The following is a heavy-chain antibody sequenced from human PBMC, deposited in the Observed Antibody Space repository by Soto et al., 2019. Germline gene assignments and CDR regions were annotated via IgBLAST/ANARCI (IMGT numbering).Heavy chain of an antibody. CDR1: GYTFISYG. J-gene: IGHJ4*02. CDR3: AREDTAVALDY. Sequence: QVQLVQSGPEVKKPGASVKVSCKASGYTFISYGISWVRQAPGQGLEWMGRISAFNGNTNYAQKVQGSVTMTTDTFTSTAYMELRSLRSDDTAVYFCAREDTAVALDYWGQGTLVSVSS. V-gene: IGHV1-18*01. D-gene: IGHD5-18*01. CDR2: ISAFNGNT.